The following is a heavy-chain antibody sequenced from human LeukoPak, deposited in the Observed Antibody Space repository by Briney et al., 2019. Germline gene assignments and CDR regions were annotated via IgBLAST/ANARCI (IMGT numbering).Heavy chain of an antibody. CDR3: AKATTVDTYYFDY. J-gene: IGHJ4*02. V-gene: IGHV3-30*02. Sequence: GGSLRLSCVASKFTFGNYGMHWVRQTPGKGLEWVAFIRYDGNKKDYADSVKGRFTISRDNSKNTLYLQMNSLRAEDTAVYYCAKATTVDTYYFDYWGQGTLVTVSS. D-gene: IGHD4-23*01. CDR2: IRYDGNKK. CDR1: KFTFGNYG.